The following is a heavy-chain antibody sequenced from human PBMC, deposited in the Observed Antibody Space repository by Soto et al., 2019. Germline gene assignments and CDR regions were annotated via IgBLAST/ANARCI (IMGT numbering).Heavy chain of an antibody. V-gene: IGHV4-59*01. CDR1: GGSMRSYS. CDR3: ARQHRSRYYSDY. Sequence: SETLSLTCSVSGGSMRSYSWSWIRQPPGKGLEWIGYIYYSGSTNYNPSLKSRVTMSVDTSKNQFSLNLTSVTAADTAVYYCARQHRSRYYSDYWGPGTLVTVST. CDR2: IYYSGST. J-gene: IGHJ4*02. D-gene: IGHD3-22*01.